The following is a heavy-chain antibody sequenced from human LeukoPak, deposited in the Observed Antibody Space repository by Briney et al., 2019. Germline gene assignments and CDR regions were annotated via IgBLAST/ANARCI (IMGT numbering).Heavy chain of an antibody. CDR1: GYTFTGYD. CDR3: AGAGIAVAGNAEYFQH. D-gene: IGHD6-19*01. J-gene: IGHJ1*01. CDR2: INPNSGGT. Sequence: ASVKVSCKASGYTFTGYDIYWVRQAPGQGLEWMGWINPNSGGTDYTQKFQGRVTMTRDTSISTAYMELSRLRSDDTAVYYCAGAGIAVAGNAEYFQHWGQGTLVTVSS. V-gene: IGHV1-2*02.